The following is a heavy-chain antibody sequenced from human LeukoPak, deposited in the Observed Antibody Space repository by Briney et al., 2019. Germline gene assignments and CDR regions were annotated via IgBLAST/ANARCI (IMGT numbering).Heavy chain of an antibody. CDR3: AKVGSDDHYMDV. Sequence: SETLSLTCTVSGDSTRGYYWSWIRQSPGKGLEWIGYIYYRGNTNYNPSLKSRVTISIDTSKNQFSLRLSSVTTADTAIYYCAKVGSDDHYMDVWGKGTTVTVSS. CDR2: IYYRGNT. V-gene: IGHV4-59*01. J-gene: IGHJ6*03. D-gene: IGHD6-25*01. CDR1: GDSTRGYY.